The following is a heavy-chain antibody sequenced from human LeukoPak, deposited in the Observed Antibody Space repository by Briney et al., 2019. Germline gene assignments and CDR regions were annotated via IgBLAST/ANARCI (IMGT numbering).Heavy chain of an antibody. CDR2: IYYSGST. CDR3: ASGGGYYDFWSGYYIKGSGFDY. CDR1: GGSISSYY. D-gene: IGHD3-3*01. J-gene: IGHJ4*02. V-gene: IGHV4-59*12. Sequence: SETLSLTCTVSGGSISSYYWSWIRQPPGKGLEWIGYIYYSGSTNYNPSLKSRVTISVDTSKNQFSLKLSSVTAADTAAYYCASGGGYYDFWSGYYIKGSGFDYWGQGTLVTVSS.